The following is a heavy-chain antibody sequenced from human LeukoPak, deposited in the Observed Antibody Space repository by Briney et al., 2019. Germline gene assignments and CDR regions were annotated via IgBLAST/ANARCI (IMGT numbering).Heavy chain of an antibody. CDR3: ARANMIYGSGSYSDNWFDP. V-gene: IGHV4-30-4*01. J-gene: IGHJ5*02. D-gene: IGHD3-10*01. CDR2: IYYSGST. Sequence: KPSETLSLTCTVSGGSISSGDYYWSWIRQPPGKGLEWIGYIYYSGSTYYNPSLKSRVTISVDTSKNQFSLKLSSVTAADTAVYYCARANMIYGSGSYSDNWFDPWGQGTLVTVSS. CDR1: GGSISSGDYY.